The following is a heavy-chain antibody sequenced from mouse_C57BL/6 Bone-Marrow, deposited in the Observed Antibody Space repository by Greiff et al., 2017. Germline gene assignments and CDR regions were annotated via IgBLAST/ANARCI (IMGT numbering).Heavy chain of an antibody. V-gene: IGHV14-2*01. CDR3: TRSLIYYGTNY. J-gene: IGHJ2*01. CDR1: GFNIKDYY. CDR2: IDPEDGET. Sequence: EVKLMESGAELVKPGASVKLSCTASGFNIKDYYLHWVKQRTEQGLEWIGRIDPEDGETKYAPKFQDKATITADASSNTAYLQLSSLTSEDTAVYYCTRSLIYYGTNYWGQGTTLTVSS. D-gene: IGHD1-1*01.